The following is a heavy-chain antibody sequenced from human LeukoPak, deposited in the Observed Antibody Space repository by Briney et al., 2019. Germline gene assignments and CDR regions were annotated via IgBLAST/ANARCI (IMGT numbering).Heavy chain of an antibody. D-gene: IGHD1-26*01. CDR2: ISYDGSNK. Sequence: SCKASGYTFTGYYMQWVRQAPGKGLGWVAVISYDGSNKYYAESVKGRFTIYRDNSKNTLYLKMNSLRDEDTAVYYCAREFRWRELDYWRQGTLVTVSS. V-gene: IGHV3-30*04. CDR3: AREFRWRELDY. J-gene: IGHJ4*02. CDR1: GYTFTGYY.